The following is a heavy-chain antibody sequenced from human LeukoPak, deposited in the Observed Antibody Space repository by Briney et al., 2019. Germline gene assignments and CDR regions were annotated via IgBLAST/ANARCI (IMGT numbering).Heavy chain of an antibody. CDR3: ASPRYSSSSYPESLYYYGMDV. J-gene: IGHJ6*02. Sequence: PGGSLRLSCAASGFTFSDYYMSWIRQAPGKGLEWVSYISSSGSTIYYADSVKGRFTISRDNAKNSLYLQMNSLRAEDTAVYYCASPRYSSSSYPESLYYYGMDVWGQGTTVTVSS. V-gene: IGHV3-11*01. CDR2: ISSSGSTI. D-gene: IGHD6-13*01. CDR1: GFTFSDYY.